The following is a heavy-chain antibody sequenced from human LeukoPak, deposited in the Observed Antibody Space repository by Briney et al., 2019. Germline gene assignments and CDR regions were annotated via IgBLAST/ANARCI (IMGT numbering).Heavy chain of an antibody. V-gene: IGHV3-23*01. J-gene: IGHJ4*02. D-gene: IGHD5-12*01. Sequence: GGSLRLSCAASGFTFSSYAMSWVREAPGKGLEWVSLISGSGGRTYYADSVKGRFTISRDNSKNTLYVQINTLRAEDTAVYYCAKDLLAATIDYYFDYWGQGTLVTVSS. CDR1: GFTFSSYA. CDR2: ISGSGGRT. CDR3: AKDLLAATIDYYFDY.